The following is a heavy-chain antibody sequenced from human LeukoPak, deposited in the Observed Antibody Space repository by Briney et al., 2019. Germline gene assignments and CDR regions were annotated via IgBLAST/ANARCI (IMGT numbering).Heavy chain of an antibody. CDR3: ARTNRGAYSSSWSFGY. Sequence: SETLSLTCTVSGGSISSYYWSWIRQPPGKGLEWIGYIYYSGSTNYNPSLKSRVTISVDTSKNQFSLKLSSVTAADTAVYYCARTNRGAYSSSWSFGYWGQGTLVTVSS. CDR2: IYYSGST. V-gene: IGHV4-59*01. CDR1: GGSISSYY. J-gene: IGHJ4*02. D-gene: IGHD6-13*01.